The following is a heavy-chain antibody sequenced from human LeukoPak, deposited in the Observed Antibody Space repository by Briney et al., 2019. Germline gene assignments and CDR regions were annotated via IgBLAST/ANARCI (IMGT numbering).Heavy chain of an antibody. V-gene: IGHV3-30*02. J-gene: IGHJ6*03. Sequence: GGSLRLSCAASGFTFRSYGMHWVRQAPGKGLEWVAFIRYDGSHKYYADSVKGRFTISRDNSKNTLYLQMNSLRAEDTAVYYCARDSPNAYDFWSGYLDLGYMDVWGKGTTVTVSS. CDR1: GFTFRSYG. CDR2: IRYDGSHK. CDR3: ARDSPNAYDFWSGYLDLGYMDV. D-gene: IGHD3-3*01.